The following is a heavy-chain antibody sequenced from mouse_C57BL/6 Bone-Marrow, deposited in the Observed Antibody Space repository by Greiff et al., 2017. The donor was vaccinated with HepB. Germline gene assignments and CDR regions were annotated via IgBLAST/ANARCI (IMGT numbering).Heavy chain of an antibody. J-gene: IGHJ3*01. V-gene: IGHV5-6*01. CDR1: GFTFSSYG. CDR3: ARHGGLRRPFAY. CDR2: ISSGGSYT. Sequence: EVNLVESGGDLVKPGGSLKLSCAASGFTFSSYGMSWVRQTPDKRLEWVATISSGGSYTYYPDSVKGRFTISRDNAKNTLYLQMSSLKSEDTAMYYCARHGGLRRPFAYWGQGTLVTVSA. D-gene: IGHD2-4*01.